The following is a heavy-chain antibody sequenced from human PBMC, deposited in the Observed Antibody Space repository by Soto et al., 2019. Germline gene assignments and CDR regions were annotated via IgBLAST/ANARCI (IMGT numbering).Heavy chain of an antibody. V-gene: IGHV4-31*03. CDR2: IYYSGTT. D-gene: IGHD2-15*01. CDR3: ARHRGGTDY. Sequence: TLSLTCTVSGGSISSGGYYWGWIRQHPGKGLEWIGYIYYSGTTYYNPSLQSRVTISLDTSKNQFSLKLTSVTAADTALYYCARHRGGTDYWGQGTLVTVSS. J-gene: IGHJ4*02. CDR1: GGSISSGGYY.